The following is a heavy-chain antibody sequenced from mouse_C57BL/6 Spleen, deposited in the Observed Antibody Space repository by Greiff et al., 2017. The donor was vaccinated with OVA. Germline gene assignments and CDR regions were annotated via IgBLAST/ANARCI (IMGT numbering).Heavy chain of an antibody. Sequence: EVKVVESGEGLVKPGGSLKLSCAASGFTFSSYAMSWVRQTPEKRLEWVAYISSGGDYIYYADTVKGRFTISRDNARNTLYLQMSSLKSEDTAMYYCTTTVVATDYFDYWGQGTTLTVSS. V-gene: IGHV5-9-1*02. CDR1: GFTFSSYA. J-gene: IGHJ2*01. CDR2: ISSGGDYI. D-gene: IGHD1-1*01. CDR3: TTTVVATDYFDY.